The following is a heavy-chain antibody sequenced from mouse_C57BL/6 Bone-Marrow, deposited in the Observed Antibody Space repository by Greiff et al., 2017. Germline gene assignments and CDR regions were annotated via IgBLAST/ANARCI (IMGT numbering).Heavy chain of an antibody. Sequence: VKLQQPGAELVKPGASVKLSCKASGYTFTSYWMHWVKQRPGQGLEWIGMIHPNSGSTNYNEKLKSKATLTVDKSSSTAYMQLNRLTSEDSAVYYCARYYGSYFYYWGQGTTLTVSS. CDR2: IHPNSGST. J-gene: IGHJ2*01. CDR1: GYTFTSYW. D-gene: IGHD1-1*01. CDR3: ARYYGSYFYY. V-gene: IGHV1-64*01.